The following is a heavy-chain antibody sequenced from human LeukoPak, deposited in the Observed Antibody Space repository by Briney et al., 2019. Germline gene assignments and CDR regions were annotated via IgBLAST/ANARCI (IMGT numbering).Heavy chain of an antibody. V-gene: IGHV4-38-2*02. CDR2: IYHSGST. J-gene: IGHJ4*02. CDR1: GYSISSGYD. CDR3: ARVDSSGYYAY. D-gene: IGHD3-22*01. Sequence: SETLSLTCTVSGYSISSGYDWGWIRQPPGKGLEWIGSIYHSGSTYYNPSLKSRVTISVDTSKNQFSLKLSSVTAADTAVYYCARVDSSGYYAYWGQGTLVTVPS.